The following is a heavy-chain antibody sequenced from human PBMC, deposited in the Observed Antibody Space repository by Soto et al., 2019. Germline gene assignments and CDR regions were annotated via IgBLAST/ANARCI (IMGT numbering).Heavy chain of an antibody. CDR3: ARDEMRGTGPRAASFTFDI. CDR2: ISYDGSNK. V-gene: IGHV3-30-3*01. J-gene: IGHJ3*02. CDR1: GFTFSSYA. D-gene: IGHD6-13*01. Sequence: GGSLRLSCAASGFTFSSYAMHWVRQAPGKGLEWVAVISYDGSNKYYADSVKGRFTISRDNSKNTLYLQMNSLRAEDTAVYYCARDEMRGTGPRAASFTFDIWGQGTMVTVSS.